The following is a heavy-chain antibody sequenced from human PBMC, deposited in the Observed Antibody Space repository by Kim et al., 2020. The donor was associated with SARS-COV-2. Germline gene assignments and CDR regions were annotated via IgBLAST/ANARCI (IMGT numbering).Heavy chain of an antibody. CDR1: GGSVSSGSYY. Sequence: SETLSLTCTVSGGSVSSGSYYWSWIRQPPGQGLEWIGYIYCSGSTNYNLSLKSRVTISVDTSKNQLTLKLSSVTATDTAVYYCGRDYGPMDPFFDPWGPGTLVTVSS. D-gene: IGHD2-2*03. V-gene: IGHV4-61*01. J-gene: IGHJ5*02. CDR3: GRDYGPMDPFFDP. CDR2: IYCSGST.